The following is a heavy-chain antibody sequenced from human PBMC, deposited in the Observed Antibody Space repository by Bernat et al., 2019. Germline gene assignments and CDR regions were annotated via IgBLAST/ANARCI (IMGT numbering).Heavy chain of an antibody. CDR1: GFTFSSYA. V-gene: IGHV3-23*01. J-gene: IGHJ4*02. D-gene: IGHD6-19*01. Sequence: EVQLLESGGGLVQPGGSLRLSCAASGFTFSSYAMSWVRQAPGKGLEWVSAISGSGGSTYYADSVKGRFTISRDNSKNTLYLQMNSLRAEDTAVYYCANFFIGFWVYSSGWYSFGSFDYWGQGTLVTVSS. CDR3: ANFFIGFWVYSSGWYSFGSFDY. CDR2: ISGSGGST.